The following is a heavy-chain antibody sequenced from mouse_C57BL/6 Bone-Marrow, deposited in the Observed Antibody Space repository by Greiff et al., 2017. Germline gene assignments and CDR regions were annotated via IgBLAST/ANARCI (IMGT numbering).Heavy chain of an antibody. J-gene: IGHJ3*01. CDR3: AIRALYYSIFAY. Sequence: QVQLQQPGAELVKPGASLKVSCKASGYTFTSYWMHWVKQRPGQGLEWIGRIHPSDSDTNYNQKFKGKATLTVDQSSSTAYMQLSSLTSEDSAVYYCAIRALYYSIFAYWGQGTLVTVSA. D-gene: IGHD2-5*01. V-gene: IGHV1-74*01. CDR1: GYTFTSYW. CDR2: IHPSDSDT.